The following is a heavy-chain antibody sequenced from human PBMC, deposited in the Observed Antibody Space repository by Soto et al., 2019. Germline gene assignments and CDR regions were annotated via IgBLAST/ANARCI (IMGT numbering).Heavy chain of an antibody. J-gene: IGHJ5*02. Sequence: QVQLVQSGAEVKKPGSSVKVSCKASGGTFSSYAISWVRQAPGQGLEWRGGIIPIFGTANYAQKFQGRVTIAADESTRTAYMELSSLRSEDTAVYYCAILGRYYGSGSRRNWFDPWGQGTLVTVSS. D-gene: IGHD3-10*01. CDR3: AILGRYYGSGSRRNWFDP. CDR1: GGTFSSYA. CDR2: IIPIFGTA. V-gene: IGHV1-69*12.